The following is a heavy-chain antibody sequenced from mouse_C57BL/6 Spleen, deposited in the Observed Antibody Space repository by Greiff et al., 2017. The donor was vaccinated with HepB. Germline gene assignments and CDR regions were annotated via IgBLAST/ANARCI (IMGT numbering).Heavy chain of an antibody. J-gene: IGHJ4*01. CDR2: IYWDDDK. CDR3: ARNSERYAMDY. CDR1: GFSLSTSGMG. Sequence: QVTLKESGPGILQSSQTLSLTCSFSGFSLSTSGMGVSWIRQPSGKGLEWLAHIYWDDDKRYNPSLKSRRTISKDTSRNQVFLKITSVDTADTATYYCARNSERYAMDYWGQGTSVTVSS. V-gene: IGHV8-12*01.